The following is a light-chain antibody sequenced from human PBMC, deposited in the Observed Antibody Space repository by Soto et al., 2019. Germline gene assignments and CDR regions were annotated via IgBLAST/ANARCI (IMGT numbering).Light chain of an antibody. CDR1: QGISYF. J-gene: IGKJ4*01. CDR3: QQANSFPFT. V-gene: IGKV1-12*01. CDR2: AAS. Sequence: DIQMTQSPSSVSASVGERVTVTCRASQGISYFLAWYQQKPGKAPKLLISAASTLQSGVPSRFSGIWSVTDFTLTITNLQPEDFATYYCQQANSFPFTFSGGTKVEIK.